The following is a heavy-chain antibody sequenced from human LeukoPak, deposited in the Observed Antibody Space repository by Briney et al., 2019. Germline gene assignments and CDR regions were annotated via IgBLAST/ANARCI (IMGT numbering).Heavy chain of an antibody. Sequence: SETLSLTCAVYGGSFSGYYWSWIRQPPGKGLEWIGEINHSGSTNYNPSLKSRVTISVDTSKNQFSLKLSSVTAADTAVYYCAKVGSSSGTDDYWGQGTLVTVSS. CDR2: INHSGST. CDR1: GGSFSGYY. V-gene: IGHV4-34*01. J-gene: IGHJ4*02. D-gene: IGHD6-6*01. CDR3: AKVGSSSGTDDY.